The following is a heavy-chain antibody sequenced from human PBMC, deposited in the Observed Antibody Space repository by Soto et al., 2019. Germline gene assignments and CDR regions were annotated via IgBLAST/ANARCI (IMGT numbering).Heavy chain of an antibody. D-gene: IGHD4-17*01. J-gene: IGHJ6*02. CDR1: GGTFSSYA. CDR2: IIPIFGTA. Sequence: SVKVSCKASGGTFSSYAISWVRQAPGQGLEWMGGIIPIFGTANYAQKFQGRVTITADESTSTAYMELSRLRSDDTAVYYCARLGGLRDSGMDVWGQGTTVTVSS. V-gene: IGHV1-69*13. CDR3: ARLGGLRDSGMDV.